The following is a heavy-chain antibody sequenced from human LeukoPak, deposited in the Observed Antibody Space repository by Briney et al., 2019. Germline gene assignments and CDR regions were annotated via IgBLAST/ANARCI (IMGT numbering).Heavy chain of an antibody. J-gene: IGHJ3*02. V-gene: IGHV3-74*01. D-gene: IGHD4-23*01. CDR1: GFTFKTYW. CDR3: ARDLKGPVNDVFDM. CDR2: SNSDGSNT. Sequence: GGSLRLSCAASGFTFKTYWMHWVRQAPGKGLVWVSHSNSDGSNTSYADSVRGRFTISRDNAKNTLYLQMNSLRAEDTAVYYCARDLKGPVNDVFDMWGQGTMVTVSS.